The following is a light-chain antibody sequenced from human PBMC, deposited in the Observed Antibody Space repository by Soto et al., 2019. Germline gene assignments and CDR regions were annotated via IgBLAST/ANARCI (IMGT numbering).Light chain of an antibody. V-gene: IGKV1-9*01. J-gene: IGKJ5*01. CDR1: QGIRSY. Sequence: DIQLTQSPSFLSASVGDRVTITCRASQGIRSYLAWYQQKPGKAPRLLIYAASTLQSGVPSRFSGSGSGTDFTLTISSLQPEDFATYFCHQLSSHPPTFGQGTRLGIK. CDR2: AAS. CDR3: HQLSSHPPT.